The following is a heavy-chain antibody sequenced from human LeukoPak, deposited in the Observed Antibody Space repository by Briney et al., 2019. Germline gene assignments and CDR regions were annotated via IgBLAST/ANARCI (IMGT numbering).Heavy chain of an antibody. CDR3: AADDLDIGY. CDR2: IIPIFGTA. CDR1: GYTFTSYG. V-gene: IGHV1-69*05. Sequence: GASVKVSCKASGYTFTSYGISWVRQAPGQGLEWMGGIIPIFGTANYAQKFQGRVTITTDESTSTAYMELSSLRSEDTAVYYCAADDLDIGYWGQGTLVTVSS. J-gene: IGHJ4*02. D-gene: IGHD5-12*01.